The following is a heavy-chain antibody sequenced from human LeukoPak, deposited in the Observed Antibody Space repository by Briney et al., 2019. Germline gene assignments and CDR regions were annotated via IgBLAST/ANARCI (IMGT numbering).Heavy chain of an antibody. CDR1: RFTFSDYG. Sequence: PGGSLRLSCTASRFTFSDYGMHWVRQAPGRGLEWVAFISYDGSNKYYADSVKGRFTISRDNSKNTLYPQMNSLRAEDTAVYYCAKELDYGGNSPFHYWGQGTLVTVSS. CDR3: AKELDYGGNSPFHY. V-gene: IGHV3-30*18. D-gene: IGHD4-23*01. CDR2: ISYDGSNK. J-gene: IGHJ4*02.